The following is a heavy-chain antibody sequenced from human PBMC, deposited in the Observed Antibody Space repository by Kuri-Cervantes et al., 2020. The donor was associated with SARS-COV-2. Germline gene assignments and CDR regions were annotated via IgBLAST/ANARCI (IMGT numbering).Heavy chain of an antibody. V-gene: IGHV4-39*02. CDR3: ARDNILYSGSGFDL. J-gene: IGHJ4*02. CDR2: IYYSGST. CDR1: GGSISSSSYY. D-gene: IGHD1-26*01. Sequence: SETLSLTCTVSGGSISSSSYYWGWIRQPPGKGLEWIGSIYYSGSTYYNPSLKSRVTISVDTSKNQFSLKLNSVTAADTAVYYCARDNILYSGSGFDLWGQGTLVTVSS.